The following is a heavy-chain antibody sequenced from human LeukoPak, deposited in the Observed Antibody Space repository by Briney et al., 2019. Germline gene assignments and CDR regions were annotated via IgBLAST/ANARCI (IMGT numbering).Heavy chain of an antibody. Sequence: SGGSLRLSCAASGFSFTTYSINWVRQAPGKGLEWVSYISSSSTTIYYADSVKGRFTISRDNAKNSVSLQINSLRAEDTAVYYCARDGVGGRYHYGMDVWGQGTTVTVSS. J-gene: IGHJ6*02. V-gene: IGHV3-48*04. D-gene: IGHD3-3*01. CDR2: ISSSSTTI. CDR1: GFSFTTYS. CDR3: ARDGVGGRYHYGMDV.